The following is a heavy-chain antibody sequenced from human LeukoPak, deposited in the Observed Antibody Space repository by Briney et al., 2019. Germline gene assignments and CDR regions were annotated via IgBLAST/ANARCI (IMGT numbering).Heavy chain of an antibody. CDR1: GYTFTGYY. J-gene: IGHJ4*02. CDR2: INPNSGGT. CDR3: ARDPGYSSGWDFDY. Sequence: GASVKASCKASGYTFTGYYMHWVRQAPGQGLEWMGWINPNSGGTNYAQKFQGRVTMTRDTSISTAYMELSRLRSDDTAVYYCARDPGYSSGWDFDYWGQGTLVTVSS. D-gene: IGHD6-19*01. V-gene: IGHV1-2*02.